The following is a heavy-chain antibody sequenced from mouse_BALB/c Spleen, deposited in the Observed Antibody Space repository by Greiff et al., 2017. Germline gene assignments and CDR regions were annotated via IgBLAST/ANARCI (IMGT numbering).Heavy chain of an antibody. CDR1: GYTFTSYW. J-gene: IGHJ4*01. CDR3: TRCYGSSLYYAMDY. Sequence: QVQLQQPGAELVKPGASVKMSCKASGYTFTSYWMHWVKQRPGQGLEWIGTIDPSDSYTSYNQKFKGKATLTVDTSSSTAYMQLSSLTSEDSAVYYCTRCYGSSLYYAMDYWGQGTSVTVSS. CDR2: IDPSDSYT. V-gene: IGHV1S127*01. D-gene: IGHD1-1*01.